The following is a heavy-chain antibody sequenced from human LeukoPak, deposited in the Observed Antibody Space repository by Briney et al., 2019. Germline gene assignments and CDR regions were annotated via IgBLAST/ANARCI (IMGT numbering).Heavy chain of an antibody. CDR3: AGDIDY. V-gene: IGHV3-30*03. CDR2: ISYDGSNK. J-gene: IGHJ4*02. Sequence: PGRSLRLSCAASGFTFNSFGMHWVRQAPGKGLEWVAVISYDGSNKYYADSVKGRFTISRDNSKNTLYPQMNSPRAEDTAVYYCAGDIDYWGQGTLVTVSS. CDR1: GFTFNSFG.